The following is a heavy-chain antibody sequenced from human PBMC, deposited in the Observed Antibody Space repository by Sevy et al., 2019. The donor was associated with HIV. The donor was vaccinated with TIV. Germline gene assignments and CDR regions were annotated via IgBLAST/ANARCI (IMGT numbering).Heavy chain of an antibody. CDR2: ISWNSGSI. CDR3: ATDIYRYIGGAGRGYFDY. J-gene: IGHJ4*02. D-gene: IGHD3-16*02. V-gene: IGHV3-9*03. CDR1: GFTFDDYA. Sequence: GGSLRLSCAASGFTFDDYAMHWVRQAPGKGLEWVSGISWNSGSIGYADSVKDRFTISRDNAKNSLYLQMNSLRAEDIALHYCATDIYRYIGGAGRGYFDYWGQGTLVTVSS.